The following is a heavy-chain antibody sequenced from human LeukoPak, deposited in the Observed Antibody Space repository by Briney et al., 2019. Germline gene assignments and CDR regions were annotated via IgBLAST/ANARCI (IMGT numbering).Heavy chain of an antibody. Sequence: ASVKVSCKASGYTFTSYYMHRVRQAPGQGLEWMGIINPSGGSTSYAQKFQDRVTMTRDTSTSTVYMELSSLRSEDTAVYYCARDHHITMVRGVSYFDYWGQGTLVTVSS. CDR2: INPSGGST. J-gene: IGHJ4*02. V-gene: IGHV1-46*03. CDR1: GYTFTSYY. CDR3: ARDHHITMVRGVSYFDY. D-gene: IGHD3-10*01.